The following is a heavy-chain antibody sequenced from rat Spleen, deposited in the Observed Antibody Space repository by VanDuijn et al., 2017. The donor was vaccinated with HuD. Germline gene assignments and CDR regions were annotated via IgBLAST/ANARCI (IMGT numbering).Heavy chain of an antibody. J-gene: IGHJ3*01. V-gene: IGHV5-43*01. CDR3: ATDRNKERFAY. CDR2: ISSHSGTI. CDR1: GFTFNNYV. D-gene: IGHD1-10*01. Sequence: EVQLVESGGGLVQPGSSLKVSCVPSGFTFNNYVMHWFRQAPGKGLEWVAYISSHSGTIYYADTVKGRFTISRDNAKNTLYLQLSSLRSEDTATYDWATDRNKERFAYWGQGTLVTVSS.